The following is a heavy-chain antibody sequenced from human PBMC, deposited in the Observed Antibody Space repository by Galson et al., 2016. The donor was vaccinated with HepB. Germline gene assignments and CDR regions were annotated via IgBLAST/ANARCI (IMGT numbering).Heavy chain of an antibody. D-gene: IGHD4-17*01. V-gene: IGHV3-73*01. CDR3: IRHHTVTTLGS. CDR2: IRSKANSYAT. Sequence: LRLSCAASGFTFSGSAMHWVRQASGKGLEWVGRIRSKANSYATAYIASVKGRFTISRDDSKNTAYLQMNSLKTEDTAVYYCIRHHTVTTLGSWGQGTPVTVSS. CDR1: GFTFSGSA. J-gene: IGHJ5*02.